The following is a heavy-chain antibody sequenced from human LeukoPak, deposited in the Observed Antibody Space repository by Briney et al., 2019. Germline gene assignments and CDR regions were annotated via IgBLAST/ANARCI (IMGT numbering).Heavy chain of an antibody. D-gene: IGHD2-21*02. CDR2: ISGSGGST. CDR1: GFTFSSYA. Sequence: GGSLRLSCAASGFTFSSYAMSWVRQAPGKGLEWVSAISGSGGSTYYADSVKGRFTISRDNSKNTLYLQMNSLRAEDTAVYYCAREGYCGGDCYVEENYYYMDVWGKGTTVTISS. V-gene: IGHV3-23*01. J-gene: IGHJ6*03. CDR3: AREGYCGGDCYVEENYYYMDV.